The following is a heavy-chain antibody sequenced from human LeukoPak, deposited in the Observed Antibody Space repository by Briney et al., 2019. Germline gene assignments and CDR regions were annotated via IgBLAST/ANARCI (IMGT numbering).Heavy chain of an antibody. D-gene: IGHD3-9*01. V-gene: IGHV4-34*01. CDR3: ARLNYDILTGYYPDY. CDR1: GGSFSGYY. J-gene: IGHJ4*02. CDR2: INHSGST. Sequence: PSETLSLTCAVDGGSFSGYYWSWLRQPPGKGLEWLGEINHSGSTNYNPSLKSRVTISVDTSKNQFSLKLSSVTAADTAVYYCARLNYDILTGYYPDYWGQGTLVTVSS.